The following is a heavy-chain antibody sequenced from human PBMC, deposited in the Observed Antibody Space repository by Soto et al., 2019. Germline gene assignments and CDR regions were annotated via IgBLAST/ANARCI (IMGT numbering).Heavy chain of an antibody. CDR2: IIPIFGTA. V-gene: IGHV1-69*12. CDR3: ARGVLGRQGRKADTDYCDY. CDR1: GGTFSSYA. J-gene: IGHJ4*02. Sequence: QVQLVQSGAEVKKPGSSVKVSCKASGGTFSSYAISWVRQAPGQGLEWMGGIIPIFGTANYAQKFQGRVTMRADDSTRTAYVESRSLGSGATAGYYCARGVLGRQGRKADTDYCDYWGQGTLVTVSS. D-gene: IGHD3-16*01.